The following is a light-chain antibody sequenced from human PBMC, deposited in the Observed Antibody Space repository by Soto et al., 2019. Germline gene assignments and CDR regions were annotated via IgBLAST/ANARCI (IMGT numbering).Light chain of an antibody. CDR1: QSISTW. CDR3: LQYSRYSYT. CDR2: KAS. Sequence: DIQMTQSPSTLSASVGDRVTITCRASQSISTWLAWYQQKPGKAPNLLIYKASSLETGVPSRFSGSGSGTEFTLTISSLQPDDFATYSCLQYSRYSYTFGQGTKLEIK. V-gene: IGKV1-5*03. J-gene: IGKJ2*01.